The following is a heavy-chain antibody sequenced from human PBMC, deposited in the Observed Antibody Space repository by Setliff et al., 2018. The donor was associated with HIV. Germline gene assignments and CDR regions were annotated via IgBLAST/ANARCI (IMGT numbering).Heavy chain of an antibody. CDR2: IYYSGST. D-gene: IGHD6-25*01. Sequence: PSETLSLTCTVSGGSVSSGSYYWSWIRQPPGKGLEWIGYIYYSGSTKHNPSLKSRVTISLDTSKNQFSLKLTSVTAADTAVYYCARYSPRGYTLTGPYWAQGTLVTVSS. CDR3: ARYSPRGYTLTGPY. J-gene: IGHJ4*02. V-gene: IGHV4-61*01. CDR1: GGSVSSGSYY.